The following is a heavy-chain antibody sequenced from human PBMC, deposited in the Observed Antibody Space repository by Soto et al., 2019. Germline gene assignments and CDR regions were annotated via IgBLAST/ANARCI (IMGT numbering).Heavy chain of an antibody. J-gene: IGHJ4*02. CDR1: GDGFSNYG. V-gene: IGHV1-18*01. CDR2: IRAYDGQT. Sequence: QVRLVQSGAEVKKPGASVRVSCKASGDGFSNYGFSWVRRAPGQGLEGMGWIRAYDGQTNYTKKFQGRVTMTTDTSSSTAYMELRSLRSDDTAVYYCARVWYYDSSGYYAFDYWGLGTLVTVSS. CDR3: ARVWYYDSSGYYAFDY. D-gene: IGHD3-22*01.